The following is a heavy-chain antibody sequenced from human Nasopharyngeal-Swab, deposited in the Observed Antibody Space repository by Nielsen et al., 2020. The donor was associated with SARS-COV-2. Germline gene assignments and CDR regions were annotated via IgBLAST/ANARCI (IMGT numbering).Heavy chain of an antibody. Sequence: IRQPPGKGLEWIGYIYYSGSTNNNPSLKSRVTISVDTSKNQFSLKLSSVTAADTAVYYCARDRGIFQYYYYGMDVWGQGTTVTVSS. J-gene: IGHJ6*02. CDR2: IYYSGST. D-gene: IGHD3-10*01. V-gene: IGHV4-59*01. CDR3: ARDRGIFQYYYYGMDV.